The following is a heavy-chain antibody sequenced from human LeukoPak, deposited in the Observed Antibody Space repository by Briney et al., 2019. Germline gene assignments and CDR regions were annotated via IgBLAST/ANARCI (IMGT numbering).Heavy chain of an antibody. D-gene: IGHD5/OR15-5a*01. V-gene: IGHV1-69*01. CDR2: IIPIFGTA. J-gene: IGHJ5*02. CDR1: GGTFSSYA. CDR3: ARADSTSNWFDP. Sequence: GASVKVSCXASGGTFSSYAISWVRQAPGQGLEWMGGIIPIFGTANYAQKFQGRVTITAAESTSTAYMELSSLRSEDTAVYYCARADSTSNWFDPWGQGTLVTVSS.